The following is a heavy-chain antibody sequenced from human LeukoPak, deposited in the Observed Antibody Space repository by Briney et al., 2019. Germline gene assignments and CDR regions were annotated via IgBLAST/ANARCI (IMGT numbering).Heavy chain of an antibody. J-gene: IGHJ4*02. V-gene: IGHV3-30-3*01. CDR3: ATNGPGIAVAGYVDY. CDR1: GFTFSGYA. Sequence: GRSLRLSCAASGFTFSGYAMHWVRQAPGKGLEWVAVISYDGSNDYYADSVKGRFTISRGNSKNTLYLQMNSLRAEDTAVYYCATNGPGIAVAGYVDYWGQGTLVTVSS. D-gene: IGHD6-19*01. CDR2: ISYDGSND.